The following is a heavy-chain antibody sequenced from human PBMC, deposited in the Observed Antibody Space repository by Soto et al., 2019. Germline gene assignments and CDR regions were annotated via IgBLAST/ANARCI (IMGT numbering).Heavy chain of an antibody. V-gene: IGHV1-8*02. Sequence: ASVKVSCKASGYTFTSYGISWVRQATGQGLEWMGWMNPNSGNTGYAQKFQGRATMTRNTSISTAYMELSSLRSEDTAVYYCSRWFGDSEDAYYYYYMDVWGKGTTVTVSS. D-gene: IGHD3-10*01. CDR2: MNPNSGNT. CDR3: SRWFGDSEDAYYYYYMDV. J-gene: IGHJ6*03. CDR1: GYTFTSYG.